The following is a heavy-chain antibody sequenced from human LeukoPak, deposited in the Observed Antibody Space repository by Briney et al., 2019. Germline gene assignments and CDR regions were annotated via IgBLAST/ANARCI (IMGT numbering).Heavy chain of an antibody. CDR1: GFTFSSYS. CDR3: ARVTEAPYYFDY. V-gene: IGHV3-21*01. Sequence: NPGGSLRLSCAASGFTFSSYSMNCVRQAPGKGLEWVSSISSSSSYIYYADSVKGRFTISRDNAKNSLYLQMNSLRAEDTVVYYCARVTEAPYYFDYWGQGTLVTVSS. J-gene: IGHJ4*02. CDR2: ISSSSSYI.